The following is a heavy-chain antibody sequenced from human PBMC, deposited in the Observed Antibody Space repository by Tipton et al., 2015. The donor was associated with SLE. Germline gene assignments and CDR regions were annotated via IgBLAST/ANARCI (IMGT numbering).Heavy chain of an antibody. Sequence: QLVQSGAEVKKPGESLKISCKGSGYSFSSYWIAWVRQMPGKGLEWMGIIYPGDSDTRYSPSIQGQVTISADKSISTAYLQWNTLKVSDAAIYYCATGAGLSGNGMDVWGQGTVVIVSS. CDR3: ATGAGLSGNGMDV. J-gene: IGHJ3*01. V-gene: IGHV5-51*03. CDR2: IYPGDSDT. D-gene: IGHD1-26*01. CDR1: GYSFSSYW.